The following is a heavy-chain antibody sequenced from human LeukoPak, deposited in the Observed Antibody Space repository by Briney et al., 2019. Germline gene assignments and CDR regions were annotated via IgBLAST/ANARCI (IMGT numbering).Heavy chain of an antibody. CDR1: GYSFTSYW. J-gene: IGHJ5*02. CDR2: IYPGDSDT. V-gene: IGHV5-51*01. D-gene: IGHD2-2*02. CDR3: ARPYCFSTNCYTIDP. Sequence: GESLKISCKGSGYSFTSYWIGWVRQMPGKGLEWMGIIYPGDSDTRYSPSFQDQVTISADKSISTAYLQWSSLKASDTAMYYCARPYCFSTNCYTIDPWGQGTLVTVSS.